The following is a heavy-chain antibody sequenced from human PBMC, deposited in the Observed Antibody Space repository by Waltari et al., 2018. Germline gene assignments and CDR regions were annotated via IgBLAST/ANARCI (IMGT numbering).Heavy chain of an antibody. V-gene: IGHV1-69*01. J-gene: IGHJ6*02. D-gene: IGHD3-10*01. CDR1: GGTFSSYA. Sequence: QVQLVQSGAEVKKPGSSVKVSCKASGGTFSSYAISWVRQAPGQGLEWMGGIIPIFGTANYAQKFQGRVTITADESTSTAYMELSSLRSEDTAMYYCATLWFGELLHPDYHYYGMDVWGQGTTVTVSS. CDR2: IIPIFGTA. CDR3: ATLWFGELLHPDYHYYGMDV.